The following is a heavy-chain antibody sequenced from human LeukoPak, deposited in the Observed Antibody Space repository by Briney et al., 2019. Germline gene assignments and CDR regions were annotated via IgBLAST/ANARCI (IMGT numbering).Heavy chain of an antibody. D-gene: IGHD6-19*01. CDR3: ARVSPSSGWYNVDY. J-gene: IGHJ4*02. CDR2: IYTSGST. CDR1: GGSISSGSYY. V-gene: IGHV4-61*02. Sequence: SQTLSLTCTVSGGSISSGSYYWSWIRQPAGKGLEWIGRIYTSGSTNYNPSLKSRVTISVDTSKNQFSLKLSSVTATDTAVYYCARVSPSSGWYNVDYWGQGTLVTVSS.